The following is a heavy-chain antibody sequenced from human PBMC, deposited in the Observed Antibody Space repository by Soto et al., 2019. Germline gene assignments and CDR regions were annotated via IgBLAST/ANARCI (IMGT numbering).Heavy chain of an antibody. J-gene: IGHJ5*02. D-gene: IGHD3-10*01. CDR1: GGSFSGYY. CDR3: ASASYGSGPNWFDP. CDR2: INHSGST. Sequence: PSETLSLTCAVYGGSFSGYYRSWIRQPPGKGLEWIGEINHSGSTNYNPSLKSRVTISVDTSKNQFSLKLSSVTAADTAVYYCASASYGSGPNWFDPWGQGTLVTVSS. V-gene: IGHV4-34*01.